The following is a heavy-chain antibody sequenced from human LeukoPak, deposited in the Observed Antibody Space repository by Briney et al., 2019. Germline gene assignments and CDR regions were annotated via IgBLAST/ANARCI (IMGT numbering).Heavy chain of an antibody. J-gene: IGHJ3*02. D-gene: IGHD2-15*01. CDR3: ARESGYCSGGSCPKNAFDI. CDR1: GGSIRSSSYY. CDR2: MYYSGST. V-gene: IGHV4-39*07. Sequence: SETLSLTCTVSGGSIRSSSYYWGWIRQPPGKGLEWIGSMYYSGSTYYNPSLKSRVTISVDTSKNQFSLKLSSVTAADTAVYYCARESGYCSGGSCPKNAFDIWGQGTMVSVTS.